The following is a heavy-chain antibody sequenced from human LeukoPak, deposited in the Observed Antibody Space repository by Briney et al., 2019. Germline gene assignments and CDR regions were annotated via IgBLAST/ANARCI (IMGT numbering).Heavy chain of an antibody. CDR1: GFTFSSYP. CDR3: ARDGYYYMDV. J-gene: IGHJ6*03. Sequence: GGSLRLSCAASGFTFSSYPMHWVRQAPGKGLEWVTVISSDGSNTYYADSMKGRSTISRDNSQNTLYLQMNSLRPKDTAVYYCARDGYYYMDVWGKGTTVTVSS. V-gene: IGHV3-30*04. CDR2: ISSDGSNT.